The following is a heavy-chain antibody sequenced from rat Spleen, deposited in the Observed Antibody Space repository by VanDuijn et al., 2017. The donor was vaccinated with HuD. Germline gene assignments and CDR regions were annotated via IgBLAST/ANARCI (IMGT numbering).Heavy chain of an antibody. Sequence: EVQLVESGGGLVQPGRSLKLSCAASGFTFSDYNMAWVRQSPKKGLEWVATIIYDGTRTFYRDSVKGRFTVSRDNAKNTLYLQMDSRRSEDTATYYCATGPRILRLDWFAYWGQGTLVTVSS. J-gene: IGHJ3*01. CDR1: GFTFSDYN. V-gene: IGHV5S10*01. D-gene: IGHD1-6*01. CDR2: IIYDGTRT. CDR3: ATGPRILRLDWFAY.